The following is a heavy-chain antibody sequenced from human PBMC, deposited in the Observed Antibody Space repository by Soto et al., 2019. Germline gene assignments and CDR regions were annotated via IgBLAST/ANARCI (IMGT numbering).Heavy chain of an antibody. CDR1: GYTFTGYY. V-gene: IGHV1-2*04. J-gene: IGHJ6*02. Sequence: ASVKVSCKASGYTFTGYYMHWVRQAPGQGLEWMGWINPNSGGTNYAQKFQGWVTMTRDTSISTAYMELSRLRSDDTAVYYCAREKYSLKIGYYGMDVWGQGTTVTVS. CDR3: AREKYSLKIGYYGMDV. CDR2: INPNSGGT. D-gene: IGHD2-15*01.